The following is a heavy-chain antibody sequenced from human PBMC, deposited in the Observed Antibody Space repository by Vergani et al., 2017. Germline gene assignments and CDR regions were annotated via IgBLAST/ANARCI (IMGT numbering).Heavy chain of an antibody. J-gene: IGHJ3*02. CDR1: GFTFSSYG. CDR3: ARVRGSRDAFDI. V-gene: IGHV3-7*03. D-gene: IGHD3-10*01. Sequence: EVQLLESGGGLVQPGGSLRLSCAASGFTFSSYGMHWVRQAPGKGLEWVANIKQDGSEKYYVDSVKGRFTISRDNAKNSLYLQMNSLRAEDTAVYYCARVRGSRDAFDIWGQGTMVTVSS. CDR2: IKQDGSEK.